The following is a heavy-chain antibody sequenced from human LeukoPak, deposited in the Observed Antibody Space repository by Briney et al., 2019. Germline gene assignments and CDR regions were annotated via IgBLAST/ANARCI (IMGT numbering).Heavy chain of an antibody. J-gene: IGHJ4*02. CDR1: GGTFSSYA. CDR2: IIPIFGTA. D-gene: IGHD2-15*01. V-gene: IGHV1-69*05. CDR3: ARGYCSGGSCYFRN. Sequence: SVKASCKASGGTFSSYAISWVRQAPGQGLEWMGGIIPIFGTANYAQKFQGRVTITTDESTSTAYMELSSLRSEDTAVYYCARGYCSGGSCYFRNWGQGTLVTVSS.